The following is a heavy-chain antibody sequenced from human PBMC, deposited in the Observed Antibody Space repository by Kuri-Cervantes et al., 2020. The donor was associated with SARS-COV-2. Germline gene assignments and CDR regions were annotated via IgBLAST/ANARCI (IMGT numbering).Heavy chain of an antibody. V-gene: IGHV3-74*01. J-gene: IGHJ4*02. CDR1: GFTFSGHW. CDR2: INPDGSYT. CDR3: ARSTRQWLALDFDY. Sequence: GGSLRLSCAASGFTFSGHWIHWVRQAPGKGLVWVSRINPDGSYTNNADSVKGRFTFSGDNAKNMMFPQMNRLRAEDTAVYYCARSTRQWLALDFDYWGQGTLVTVSS. D-gene: IGHD2/OR15-2a*01.